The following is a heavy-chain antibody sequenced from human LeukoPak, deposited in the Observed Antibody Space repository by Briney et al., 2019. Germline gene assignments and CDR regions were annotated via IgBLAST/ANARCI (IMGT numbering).Heavy chain of an antibody. CDR3: ARRYYYYYMDV. Sequence: SETLSLTCTVSGGSISSSSYYWGWIRQPPGKGREWIGSIYYSGSTYYNPSLKSRVTISVDTYKNQFSLKLSSVTAADTAVYYCARRYYYYYMDVWGKGTTVTVSS. V-gene: IGHV4-39*01. J-gene: IGHJ6*03. CDR2: IYYSGST. CDR1: GGSISSSSYY.